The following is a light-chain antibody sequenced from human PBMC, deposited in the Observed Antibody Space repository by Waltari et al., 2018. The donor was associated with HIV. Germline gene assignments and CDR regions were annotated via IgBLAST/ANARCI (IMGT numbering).Light chain of an antibody. CDR1: QTILNTSNRQNY. V-gene: IGKV4-1*01. Sequence: DIVMTQSPDSLGVSLGERATIHCKSSQTILNTSNRQNYLAWYQQTPGQPPRLLMYWASSRESGVPDRFSGHGSGTDFTLTCSSLQAEGVAIYYCQQYRRLPLTFGPGTKV. CDR3: QQYRRLPLT. CDR2: WAS. J-gene: IGKJ3*01.